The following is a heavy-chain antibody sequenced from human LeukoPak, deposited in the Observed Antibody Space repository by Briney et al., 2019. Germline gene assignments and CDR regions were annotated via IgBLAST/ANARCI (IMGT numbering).Heavy chain of an antibody. V-gene: IGHV1-69*13. CDR3: ARGIEQCDIWTGYYPRWFDP. CDR1: GGTFSSYA. J-gene: IGHJ5*02. CDR2: VIPIFGTA. Sequence: SSVKVSCKASGGTFSSYAISWVRQAPGQGLEWMGGVIPIFGTANYAQKFQGRVTITADEFTSTAYMDLSSLTSEDAAVYYCARGIEQCDIWTGYYPRWFDPWGQGTLVTVSS. D-gene: IGHD3-9*01.